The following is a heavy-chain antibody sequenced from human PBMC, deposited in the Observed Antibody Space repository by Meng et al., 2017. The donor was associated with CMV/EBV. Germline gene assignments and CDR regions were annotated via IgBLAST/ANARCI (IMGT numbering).Heavy chain of an antibody. V-gene: IGHV3-15*07. Sequence: SGFTVSNSWMNSVRQAPGKGLEWVDRIKSKTDGGTKDYAAPVKGRFTISSDDSKNTLYLQMNSLKTEDTAVYYCTTILLAVAGGFDYWGQGTLVTVSS. CDR1: GFTVSNSW. J-gene: IGHJ4*02. CDR2: IKSKTDGGTK. D-gene: IGHD6-19*01. CDR3: TTILLAVAGGFDY.